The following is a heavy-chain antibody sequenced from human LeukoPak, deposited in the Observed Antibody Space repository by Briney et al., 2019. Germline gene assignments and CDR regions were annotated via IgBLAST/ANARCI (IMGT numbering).Heavy chain of an antibody. CDR2: IYYSGST. D-gene: IGHD5-12*01. CDR3: ARGDSGYDTYYFDY. V-gene: IGHV4-59*01. Sequence: ASETLSLTCTVSGGSISSYYWSWIRQPPGKGLEWIGYIYYSGSTNYNPSLKSRVTISVDTSKHQFSLKLSSVTAADTAVYYCARGDSGYDTYYFDYWGQGTLVTVSS. CDR1: GGSISSYY. J-gene: IGHJ4*02.